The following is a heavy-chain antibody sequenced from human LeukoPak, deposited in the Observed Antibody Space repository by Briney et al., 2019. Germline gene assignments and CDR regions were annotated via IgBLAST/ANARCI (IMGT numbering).Heavy chain of an antibody. CDR3: ARVTSPLWFGELGRAFDI. CDR2: IYYSGST. V-gene: IGHV4-30-4*08. CDR1: GGSISSGDYD. J-gene: IGHJ3*02. D-gene: IGHD3-10*01. Sequence: SETLSLTCTVSGGSISSGDYDWSWIRQPPGKGLEWIGYIYYSGSTYYNPSLKSRVTISVDTSKNQFSLKLSSVTAADTAVYYCARVTSPLWFGELGRAFDIWGQGTMVTVSS.